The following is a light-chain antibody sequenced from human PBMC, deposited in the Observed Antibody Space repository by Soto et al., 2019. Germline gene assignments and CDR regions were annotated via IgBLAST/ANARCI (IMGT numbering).Light chain of an antibody. CDR2: AAS. CDR3: QQGKSFPRT. J-gene: IGKJ1*01. CDR1: QTISSW. V-gene: IGKV1-12*01. Sequence: IPMTQSASTLSGSVGNSVTITCRASQTISSWLAWYQQKQGRAPKLLIFAASRLQTGVPSRFSGSGSGTDVNLTISSLQAEDFATYFCQQGKSFPRTFGQGTKVDIK.